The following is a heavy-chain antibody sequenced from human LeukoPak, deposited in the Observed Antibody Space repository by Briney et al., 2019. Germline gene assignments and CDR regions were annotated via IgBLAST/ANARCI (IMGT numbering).Heavy chain of an antibody. V-gene: IGHV4-4*07. CDR2: IYSSGST. Sequence: SETLSLTCSVSGGSMSNYYRSWIRQPAGKGLEWIGRIYSSGSTNDNSSLKSRVTMSIDTPKTQFSLKLSSVTATDTAVYYCARAIGGYGDYGPYWFDPWGQGTLVTVSS. CDR3: ARAIGGYGDYGPYWFDP. J-gene: IGHJ5*02. CDR1: GGSMSNYY. D-gene: IGHD4-17*01.